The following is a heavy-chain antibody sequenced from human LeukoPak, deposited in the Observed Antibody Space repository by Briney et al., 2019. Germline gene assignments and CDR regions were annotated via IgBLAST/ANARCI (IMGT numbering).Heavy chain of an antibody. Sequence: PSETLPLTCTVSGGSISSSSYYWGWIHQPPGKGLEWIGSIYYSGRTYFNPSLKSRVTISVDTSKNQFSLKLSSVTAADTAVYYCARIDYGDYEAFDYWGQGTLVTVSS. CDR1: GGSISSSSYY. CDR3: ARIDYGDYEAFDY. J-gene: IGHJ4*02. D-gene: IGHD4-17*01. V-gene: IGHV4-39*01. CDR2: IYYSGRT.